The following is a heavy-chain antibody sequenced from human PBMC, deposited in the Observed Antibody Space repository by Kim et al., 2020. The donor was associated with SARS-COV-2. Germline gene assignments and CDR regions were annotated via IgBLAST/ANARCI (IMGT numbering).Heavy chain of an antibody. CDR2: IKQDGSEK. CDR3: ARLGRESWDFDY. J-gene: IGHJ4*02. V-gene: IGHV3-7*01. D-gene: IGHD6-13*01. Sequence: GGSLRLSCAASGFTFSSYWMSWVRQAPGKGLEWVANIKQDGSEKYYVDSVKGRFTIARDNANNSLYLQMNSLRAEDTAVYYCARLGRESWDFDYWGQGTLVTVSS. CDR1: GFTFSSYW.